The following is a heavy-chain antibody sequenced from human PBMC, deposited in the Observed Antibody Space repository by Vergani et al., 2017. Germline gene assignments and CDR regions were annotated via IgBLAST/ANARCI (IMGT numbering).Heavy chain of an antibody. J-gene: IGHJ5*02. Sequence: QVQLQESGPGLVKSSETLSLTCSVSFDSIRNLYCNWIRQPPGKGLEWIGSIYYSENTNYNPSLKTRVTISVDKSKNQFSLTLTAVTAADTAVYYCTSDTHSAQRADRWGQGILVTVTS. D-gene: IGHD2-15*01. V-gene: IGHV4-59*11. CDR3: TSDTHSAQRADR. CDR2: IYYSENT. CDR1: FDSIRNLY.